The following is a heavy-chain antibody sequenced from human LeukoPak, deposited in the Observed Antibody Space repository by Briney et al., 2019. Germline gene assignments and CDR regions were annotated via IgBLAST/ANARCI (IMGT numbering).Heavy chain of an antibody. V-gene: IGHV3-23*01. D-gene: IGHD3-16*01. Sequence: GGSLRLSCAASGFTFSSDALSWVRQAPGKGLEWVSLISGSGARTDYADSVKGRFTISRDNSKNTLYLQMNSLRAEDTAVYYCAKESNDYVWGTYDYWGQGTLVTVSS. J-gene: IGHJ4*02. CDR3: AKESNDYVWGTYDY. CDR1: GFTFSSDA. CDR2: ISGSGART.